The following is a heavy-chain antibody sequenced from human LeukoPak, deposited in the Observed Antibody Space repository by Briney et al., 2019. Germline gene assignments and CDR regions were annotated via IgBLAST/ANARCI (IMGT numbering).Heavy chain of an antibody. CDR3: AKEFIAGDGHVDCDS. Sequence: PGGSLRLSCAAPGFTISTYAMTWVRQAPGKGLEWVSSITSSGATTYYAGSVKGRFTISRDISKNTLYLQMNSLTAEDSAVYYCAKEFIAGDGHVDCDSWGQGTLVTVSS. CDR1: GFTISTYA. J-gene: IGHJ4*02. CDR2: ITSSGATT. D-gene: IGHD5-24*01. V-gene: IGHV3-23*01.